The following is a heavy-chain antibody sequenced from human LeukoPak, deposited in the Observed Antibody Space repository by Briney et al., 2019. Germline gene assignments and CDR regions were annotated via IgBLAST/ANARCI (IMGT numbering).Heavy chain of an antibody. CDR2: MNPNIGNT. J-gene: IGHJ4*02. CDR1: GYTFTSYD. CDR3: ARGGTLPYCGGDCYSDY. V-gene: IGHV1-8*01. Sequence: ASVKVSCKASGYTFTSYDINWVRQATGQGLEWMGWMNPNIGNTGYAQKFQVRGTMTRNTSISTAYMELSSLRSEDTAVYYCARGGTLPYCGGDCYSDYWGQGTLVTVSS. D-gene: IGHD2-21*02.